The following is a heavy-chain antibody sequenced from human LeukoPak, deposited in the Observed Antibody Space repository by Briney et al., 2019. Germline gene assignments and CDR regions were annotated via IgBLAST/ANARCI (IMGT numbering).Heavy chain of an antibody. J-gene: IGHJ5*02. CDR3: AREWQQLSNWFDP. V-gene: IGHV3-21*01. D-gene: IGHD6-13*01. CDR1: GFTFSSYS. Sequence: PGGSLRLSCAASGFTFSSYSMNWVRQAPGKGLEWVSSISSSSSYIYYADSVKGRFTISRDNAKNSLYLQMNSLRAEDTAVYYCAREWQQLSNWFDPWGQGTLVTVSS. CDR2: ISSSSSYI.